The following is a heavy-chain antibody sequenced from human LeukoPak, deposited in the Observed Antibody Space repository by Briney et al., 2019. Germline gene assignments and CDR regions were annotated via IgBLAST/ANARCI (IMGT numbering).Heavy chain of an antibody. J-gene: IGHJ4*02. Sequence: ASVKVSCKASGYTFTNYYMHWVRQAPGQGLEWMGIINPSGGSTSYAQRFQGRVTMTRDTSTSTVYMELSSLRSEDTAVYYCARSTRIVGATTSFDYWGQGTLVTVSS. D-gene: IGHD1-26*01. CDR3: ARSTRIVGATTSFDY. CDR1: GYTFTNYY. CDR2: INPSGGST. V-gene: IGHV1-46*01.